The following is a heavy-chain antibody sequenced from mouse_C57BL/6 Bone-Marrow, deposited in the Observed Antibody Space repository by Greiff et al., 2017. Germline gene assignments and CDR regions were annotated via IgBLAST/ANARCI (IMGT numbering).Heavy chain of an antibody. CDR3: ARGGYGTTVVADY. J-gene: IGHJ2*01. CDR1: GFTFSDYG. V-gene: IGHV5-17*01. Sequence: EVQLVESGGGLVKPGGSLKLSCAASGFTFSDYGMHWVRQAPEKGLEWVAYISSGSSTIYYADTVKGRFTIPRDNAKNTLFLQMTRLRSEDTAMYYCARGGYGTTVVADYWGQGTTLTVSS. CDR2: ISSGSSTI. D-gene: IGHD1-1*01.